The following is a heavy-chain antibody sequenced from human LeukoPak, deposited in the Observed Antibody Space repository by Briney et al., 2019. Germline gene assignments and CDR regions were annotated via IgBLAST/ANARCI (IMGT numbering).Heavy chain of an antibody. CDR1: GFTFSSYA. Sequence: GGSLRLSCAASGFTFSSYAMSWVRQAPGKGLEWVSVISGSGGSTYYADSVKGRFTISRDNSKNTLYLQMNSLRAEDTAVYYCAKTYYYESGGSHNLDYWGQGTLVTVSS. D-gene: IGHD3-22*01. V-gene: IGHV3-23*01. J-gene: IGHJ4*02. CDR2: ISGSGGST. CDR3: AKTYYYESGGSHNLDY.